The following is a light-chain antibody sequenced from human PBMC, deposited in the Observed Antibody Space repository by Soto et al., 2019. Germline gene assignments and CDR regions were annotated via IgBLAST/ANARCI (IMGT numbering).Light chain of an antibody. CDR2: EVS. Sequence: QSALTQPPSASGSPGQSVAISCTGTSSDVGGYNYVSWYQQHPGKAPKLMIYEVSKRPSGVPNRFSGSKSGNTASLTVFGLQTEDEAVYYCYSYAGSNNWGVFGGGTKLTVL. V-gene: IGLV2-8*01. CDR3: YSYAGSNNWGV. CDR1: SSDVGGYNY. J-gene: IGLJ2*01.